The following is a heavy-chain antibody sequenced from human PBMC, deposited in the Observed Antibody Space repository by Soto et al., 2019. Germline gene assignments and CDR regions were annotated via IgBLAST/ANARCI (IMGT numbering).Heavy chain of an antibody. J-gene: IGHJ4*01. D-gene: IGHD4-17*01. CDR3: ARTLGRLPFD. CDR1: VFLLHTDKLG. V-gene: IGHV2-26*01. Sequence: LVKTSGTVTLECAVTVFLLHTDKLGVTWVRQPPGKDLEWLAHIFSNDEKSYRSSLKNRLTISQDTSRNQVVLTMTNVDPVDTATYYSARTLGRLPFD. CDR2: IFSNDEK.